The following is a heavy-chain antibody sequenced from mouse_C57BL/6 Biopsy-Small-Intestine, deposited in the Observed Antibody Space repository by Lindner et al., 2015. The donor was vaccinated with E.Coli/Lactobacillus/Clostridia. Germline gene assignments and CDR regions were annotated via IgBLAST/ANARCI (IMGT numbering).Heavy chain of an antibody. Sequence: VQLQESGPGLVAPSQSLSITCTVSGFSLTSYGVDWVRQSPGKGLEWLGVIWGVGSTNYNSALKSRLSISKDNSKSQVFLKMNSLQTDDTAMYYCARSLLYYGNSYYAMDYWGQGTSATVSS. CDR1: GFSLTSYG. CDR2: IWGVGST. J-gene: IGHJ4*01. V-gene: IGHV2-6*01. CDR3: ARSLLYYGNSYYAMDY. D-gene: IGHD2-1*01.